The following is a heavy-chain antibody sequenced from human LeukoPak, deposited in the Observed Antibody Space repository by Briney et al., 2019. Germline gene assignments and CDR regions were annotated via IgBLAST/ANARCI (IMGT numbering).Heavy chain of an antibody. J-gene: IGHJ4*02. Sequence: PSETLSLTCTVSGGSIGSYYWSWIRQPPGKGLEWIGYIYYSGSTNYNPSLKSRVTISVDTSKNQFSLKLSSVTAADTAVYYCARGREYYDFWSGYPQPLDYWGQGTLVTVSS. CDR1: GGSIGSYY. CDR2: IYYSGST. V-gene: IGHV4-59*01. D-gene: IGHD3-3*01. CDR3: ARGREYYDFWSGYPQPLDY.